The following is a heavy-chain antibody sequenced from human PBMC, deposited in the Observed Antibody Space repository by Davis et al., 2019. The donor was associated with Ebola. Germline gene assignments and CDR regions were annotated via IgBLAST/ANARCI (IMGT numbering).Heavy chain of an antibody. CDR3: ARDRWETNGDFIYFDN. D-gene: IGHD4-17*01. V-gene: IGHV4-4*02. J-gene: IGHJ4*02. Sequence: SETLSLTCAVSGGSISSSNWWSWVRQTPGKGLEWIGEIYHGGSTNYNPSLKSRVTISVDKSKNQFSLQLSSVTAADTAMYYCARDRWETNGDFIYFDNWGQGTLVAVSS. CDR1: GGSISSSNW. CDR2: IYHGGST.